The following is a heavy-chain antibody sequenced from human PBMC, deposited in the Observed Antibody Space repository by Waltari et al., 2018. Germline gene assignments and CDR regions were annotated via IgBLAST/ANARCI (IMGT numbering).Heavy chain of an antibody. V-gene: IGHV3-13*01. D-gene: IGHD2-15*01. CDR1: GFTFSSND. J-gene: IGHJ6*02. Sequence: EVQLVESGGGLVQQGGSLRLSCAASGFTFSSNDMHWVRQATGKGLEWVSAISSTGDTYYAASVRGRFTISRENAQRSVYLQMNSLRAGDTALYYCATISSVAIHWGQGTTVTVSS. CDR2: ISSTGDT. CDR3: ATISSVAIH.